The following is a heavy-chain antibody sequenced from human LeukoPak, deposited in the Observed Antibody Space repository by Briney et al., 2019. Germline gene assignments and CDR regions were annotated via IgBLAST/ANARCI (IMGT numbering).Heavy chain of an antibody. J-gene: IGHJ3*02. V-gene: IGHV4-59*08. CDR3: ARRYDFWSGYDDAFDI. CDR2: IYYSGST. CDR1: GGSISSYY. D-gene: IGHD3-3*01. Sequence: SETLSLTCTVSGGSISSYYWSWIRQPPGKGLEWIGYIYYSGSTNYNPSLKSRVTISVDTSKNQFSLKLSSVTAADTAVYYCARRYDFWSGYDDAFDIWGQGTMVTVSS.